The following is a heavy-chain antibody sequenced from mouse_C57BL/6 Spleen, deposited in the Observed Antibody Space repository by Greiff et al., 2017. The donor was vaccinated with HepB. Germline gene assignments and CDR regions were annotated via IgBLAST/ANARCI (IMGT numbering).Heavy chain of an antibody. D-gene: IGHD1-1*01. CDR1: GFTFSDYY. V-gene: IGHV5-16*01. CDR2: INYDGSST. Sequence: EVKLVESEGGLVQPGSSMKLSCTASGFTFSDYYMAWVRQVPEKGLEWVANINYDGSSTYYLDSLKNRFIISRDNAKNILYLQMSSLKSEDTATYSCARATITTVVATGYFDYWGQGTTLTVSS. CDR3: ARATITTVVATGYFDY. J-gene: IGHJ2*01.